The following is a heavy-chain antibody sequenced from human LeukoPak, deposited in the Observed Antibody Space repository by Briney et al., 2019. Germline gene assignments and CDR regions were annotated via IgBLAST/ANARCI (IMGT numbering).Heavy chain of an antibody. CDR2: INAGNGNT. Sequence: ASVKVSCKASGYTFTSYAMHWVRQAPGQRLEWMGWINAGNGNTKYSQEFQGRVTITRDTSASTAYMELSSLRSEDMAVYYCARGRGTTVTIWYYYYYYMDVWGKGTTVTISS. CDR1: GYTFTSYA. V-gene: IGHV1-3*03. CDR3: ARGRGTTVTIWYYYYYYMDV. J-gene: IGHJ6*03. D-gene: IGHD4-17*01.